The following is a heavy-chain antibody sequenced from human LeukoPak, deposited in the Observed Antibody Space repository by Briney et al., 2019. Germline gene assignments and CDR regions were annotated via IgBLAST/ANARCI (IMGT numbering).Heavy chain of an antibody. D-gene: IGHD3-10*01. CDR2: IGGSGDNT. CDR1: GFMFSNYA. CDR3: AKRGVVVRGVLVFGFHKEAYYFDH. J-gene: IGHJ4*02. Sequence: GGSLRLSCAASGFMFSNYAMSWVRQAQGRLECVTIIGGSGDNTFYADSVKGRFTISRDNSKNTLYLQMNSLRAEDTAVYYCAKRGVVVRGVLVFGFHKEAYYFDHWGQGSLVTVSS. V-gene: IGHV3-23*01.